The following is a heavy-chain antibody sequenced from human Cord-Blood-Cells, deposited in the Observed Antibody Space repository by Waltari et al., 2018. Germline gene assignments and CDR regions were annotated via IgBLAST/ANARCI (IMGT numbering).Heavy chain of an antibody. CDR2: ISSSSSTI. V-gene: IGHV3-48*02. J-gene: IGHJ3*02. Sequence: EVQLVESGGGLVQPGGSLRLSCAASGFTFSSYSMNWVRQAPGKGLEWVSYISSSSSTIYYADSVKVRFTISRDNAKNSLYLQMNSLKDEDTAVYYCARGLLWFGELLYDAFDIWGQGTMVTVSS. D-gene: IGHD3-10*01. CDR3: ARGLLWFGELLYDAFDI. CDR1: GFTFSSYS.